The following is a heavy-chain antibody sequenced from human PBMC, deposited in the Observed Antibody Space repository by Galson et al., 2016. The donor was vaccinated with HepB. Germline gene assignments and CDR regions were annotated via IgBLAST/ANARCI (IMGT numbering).Heavy chain of an antibody. J-gene: IGHJ6*02. CDR2: ISYDGSTK. D-gene: IGHD4-23*01. CDR1: GFTFSNYW. Sequence: SLRLSCAASGFTFSNYWMTWVRQAPGKGLEWVAVISYDGSTKYYADSVKGRFTVSRDNSRHTLYLQVNSLRAEDTAVYYCARDTVARLGRDSYYGMDAWGQGTTVTVSS. V-gene: IGHV3-30*03. CDR3: ARDTVARLGRDSYYGMDA.